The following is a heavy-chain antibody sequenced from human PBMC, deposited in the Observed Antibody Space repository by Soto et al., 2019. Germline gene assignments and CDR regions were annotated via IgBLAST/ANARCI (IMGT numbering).Heavy chain of an antibody. CDR3: TTDSYSTIIIVRFDY. J-gene: IGHJ4*01. CDR1: GFTFSIAW. CDR2: IKSKTDGGTT. Sequence: GASLRLSCAASGFTFSIAWINWVRQAPGKGLEWVGRIKSKTDGGTTDYAEPVKGRFAISRDDSNNMVYLQMNSLKIEDTAVYYCTTDSYSTIIIVRFDYWGHGTLVTVSS. V-gene: IGHV3-15*07. D-gene: IGHD3-22*01.